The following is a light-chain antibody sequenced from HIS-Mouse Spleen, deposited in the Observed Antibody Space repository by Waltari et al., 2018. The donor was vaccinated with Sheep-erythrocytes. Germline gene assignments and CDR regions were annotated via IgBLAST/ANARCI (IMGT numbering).Light chain of an antibody. V-gene: IGLV3-1*01. CDR3: QAWDSSTYV. CDR2: QES. J-gene: IGLJ1*01. CDR1: KLGDKY. Sequence: SYELTQPPSVSVSPGQTASITCSGDKLGDKYACWYQQKPGQSPVLVIYQESKRPAGIPSRFSGANSGNTATLTISGTQAMDEADYYCQAWDSSTYVFGTGTKVTVL.